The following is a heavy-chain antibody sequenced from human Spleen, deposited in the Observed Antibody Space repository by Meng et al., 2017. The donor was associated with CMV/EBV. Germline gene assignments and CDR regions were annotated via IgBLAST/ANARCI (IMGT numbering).Heavy chain of an antibody. CDR1: GYTSITFD. CDR3: ARRPSSGVAVAINSFDI. V-gene: IGHV1-8*01. Sequence: ASVKVSCKTSGYTSITFDINWVRQAPGQGLEWMGWMNPNSDSTGCAQKFRGRVTMSRNIAMNTVYMEVTSLTSDDTAVYYCARRPSSGVAVAINSFDIWGEGTMVTVSS. CDR2: MNPNSDST. J-gene: IGHJ3*02. D-gene: IGHD3-10*01.